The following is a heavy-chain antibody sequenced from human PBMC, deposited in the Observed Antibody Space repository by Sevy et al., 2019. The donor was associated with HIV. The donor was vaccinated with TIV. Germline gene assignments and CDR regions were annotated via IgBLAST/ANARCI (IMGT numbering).Heavy chain of an antibody. J-gene: IGHJ4*02. Sequence: SETLSLTCTVSGGSISSSSYYWGWIRQPPGKGLEWIGSIYYSGSTYYNPSLKSRVTISVDTSKNQFSLKLSSVTAADTAVYYCAQPIAAAVASPFDYWGQGTLVTVSS. CDR3: AQPIAAAVASPFDY. CDR2: IYYSGST. D-gene: IGHD6-13*01. V-gene: IGHV4-39*01. CDR1: GGSISSSSYY.